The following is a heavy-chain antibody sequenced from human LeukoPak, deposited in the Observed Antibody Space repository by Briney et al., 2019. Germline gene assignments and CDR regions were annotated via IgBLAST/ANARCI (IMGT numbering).Heavy chain of an antibody. CDR3: ARGWLQSGFDY. D-gene: IGHD5-24*01. Sequence: SETLSLTCTVSGGSISSYYWSWIRQPAGKGLEWIGRIYTSGSTNYNPSLKSRVTMSVDTSKNQFSLKLSSVTPEDTAVYYCARGWLQSGFDYWGQGTLVTVSS. CDR1: GGSISSYY. CDR2: IYTSGST. J-gene: IGHJ4*02. V-gene: IGHV4-4*07.